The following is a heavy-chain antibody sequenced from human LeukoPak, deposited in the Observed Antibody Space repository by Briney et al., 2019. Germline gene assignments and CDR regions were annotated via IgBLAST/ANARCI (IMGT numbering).Heavy chain of an antibody. CDR3: ASSLRYFDWLSPCMDV. D-gene: IGHD3-9*01. V-gene: IGHV1-69*04. CDR2: IIPILGIA. Sequence: SVKVSCQASGGTFSSYAISWVRQAPGQGLEWMGRIIPILGIANYAQKFQGRVTITADESTSTAYMELSSLRSEDTAVYYCASSLRYFDWLSPCMDVWGQGTTVTVSS. J-gene: IGHJ6*02. CDR1: GGTFSSYA.